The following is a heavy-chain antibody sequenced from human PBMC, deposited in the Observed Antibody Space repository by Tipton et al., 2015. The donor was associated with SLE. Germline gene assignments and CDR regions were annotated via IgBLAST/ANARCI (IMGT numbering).Heavy chain of an antibody. CDR1: GFTFDDYA. J-gene: IGHJ4*02. Sequence: SLRLSCAASGFTFDDYAMHWVRRAPGKGLEWVSGVSWNSGSIGYADSVKGRFTISRDNSKNTLYLQMNSLRAEDTAVYYCAGSSGYYYLDYWGQGTLVTVSS. D-gene: IGHD3-22*01. CDR3: AGSSGYYYLDY. V-gene: IGHV3-9*01. CDR2: VSWNSGSI.